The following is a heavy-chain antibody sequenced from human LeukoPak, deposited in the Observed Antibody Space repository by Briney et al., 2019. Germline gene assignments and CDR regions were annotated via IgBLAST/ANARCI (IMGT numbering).Heavy chain of an antibody. J-gene: IGHJ4*02. CDR3: ANVETAAAGIEREDY. CDR2: ISGSGGST. Sequence: GGSLRLSCAASGFTFSSYAMSWVRQAPGKGLEWVSAISGSGGSTYYADSVKGRFTISRDNSKNTLYLQMNSLRAEDTAVYYCANVETAAAGIEREDYWGQGTLVTVSS. V-gene: IGHV3-23*01. CDR1: GFTFSSYA. D-gene: IGHD6-13*01.